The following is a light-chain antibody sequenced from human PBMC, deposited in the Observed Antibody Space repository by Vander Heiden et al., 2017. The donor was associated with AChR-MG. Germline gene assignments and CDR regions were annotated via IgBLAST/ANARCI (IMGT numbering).Light chain of an antibody. J-gene: IGKJ2*03. CDR3: QQYKSYPYS. V-gene: IGKV1-5*03. CDR2: KAS. CDR1: QSINNW. Sequence: DIQMTQSPSTLSASVGDRVTITCRDSQSINNWLAWYQQKPGKAPKLLIYKASSLETGVPSRFSGSGSGTEFTLTISSLQPDDSATYYCQQYKSYPYSFGQGTKLEIK.